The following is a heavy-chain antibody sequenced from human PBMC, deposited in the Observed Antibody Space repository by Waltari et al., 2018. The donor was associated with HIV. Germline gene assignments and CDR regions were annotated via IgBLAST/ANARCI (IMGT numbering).Heavy chain of an antibody. CDR2: INPNSGGT. CDR3: ATPSYDSSGYYSAGSEFDY. CDR1: GYTFTGSY. D-gene: IGHD3-22*01. J-gene: IGHJ4*02. V-gene: IGHV1-2*02. Sequence: QVQLVQSGAEVKKPGASVKVSCKASGYTFTGSYIPWVRQAPGQGLEWMGWINPNSGGTNYAQNFQGRVTMTRDTSISTAYMELSRLRSDDTAVYYCATPSYDSSGYYSAGSEFDYWGQGTLVTVSS.